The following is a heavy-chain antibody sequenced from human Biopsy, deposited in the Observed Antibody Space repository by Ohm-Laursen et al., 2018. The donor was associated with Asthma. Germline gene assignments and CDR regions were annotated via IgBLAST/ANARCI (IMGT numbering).Heavy chain of an antibody. CDR3: AKDVFPGWELRRGPDY. CDR2: ISFDGSNK. J-gene: IGHJ4*02. CDR1: GFSFSNYG. Sequence: SLRLSCAASGFSFSNYGMHWVRQAPGKGLEWVAVISFDGSNKYYADFVKGRFTISRDNSKNTLYLQMNSLRAEDTAVYYCAKDVFPGWELRRGPDYWGQGTLVTVTS. V-gene: IGHV3-30*18. D-gene: IGHD1-26*01.